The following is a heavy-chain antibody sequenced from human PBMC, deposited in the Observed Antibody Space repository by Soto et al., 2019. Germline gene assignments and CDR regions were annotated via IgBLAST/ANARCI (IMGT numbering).Heavy chain of an antibody. CDR2: IYYSGST. J-gene: IGHJ5*02. V-gene: IGHV4-31*03. CDR1: GGSISSGGYY. D-gene: IGHD1-1*01. Sequence: PSETLSLTCTVSGGSISSGGYYWSWIRQHPGKGLEWIGYIYYSGSTYYNASLKSRATLSVDTSRNQFSLQLTSVTAADTAVYFCASHDNMPLGSQYIHSSGPATLVTVSS. CDR3: ASHDNMPLGSQYIHS.